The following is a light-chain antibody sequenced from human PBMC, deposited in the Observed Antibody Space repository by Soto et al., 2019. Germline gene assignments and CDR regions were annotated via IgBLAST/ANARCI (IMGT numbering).Light chain of an antibody. CDR2: SNN. V-gene: IGLV1-44*01. CDR1: SSNIGSNT. Sequence: QSVLTQPPSASGTPGQRVTISCSGRSSNIGSNTVNWYQQLPGTAPKLLFYSNNQRPSGVPDRFSGSKSGTSASLAISGLQSEDEADYYCSSYAGSSARVVFGGGTKLTVL. J-gene: IGLJ2*01. CDR3: SSYAGSSARVV.